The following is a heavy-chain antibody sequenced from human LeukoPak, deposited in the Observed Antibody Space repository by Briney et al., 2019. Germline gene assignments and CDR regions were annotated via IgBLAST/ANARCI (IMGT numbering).Heavy chain of an antibody. D-gene: IGHD6-19*01. Sequence: SETLSLTCTVSGGTISSYYWSWIRQPAGTGLEWIGRIYISGSTKYNPSLKSRVTMSVDTSKNQFSLKLSSVTAADTAVYYCARTWQWLPFDYWGQGTLVTVSS. CDR3: ARTWQWLPFDY. J-gene: IGHJ4*02. V-gene: IGHV4-4*07. CDR1: GGTISSYY. CDR2: IYISGST.